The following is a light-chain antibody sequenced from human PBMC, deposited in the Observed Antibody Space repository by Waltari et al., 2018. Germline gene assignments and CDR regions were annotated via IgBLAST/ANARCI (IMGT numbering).Light chain of an antibody. V-gene: IGKV1-39*01. CDR2: ATS. Sequence: SVSGSPGQSVTITCRASQSISPYLNWYQQKPGKAPKLLIYATSSLQSGVTSRFSGSGSGTEFTLTISSLQPEDFATYYCQQSYSTPYTFGQGTNLEIK. CDR1: QSISPY. CDR3: QQSYSTPYT. J-gene: IGKJ2*01.